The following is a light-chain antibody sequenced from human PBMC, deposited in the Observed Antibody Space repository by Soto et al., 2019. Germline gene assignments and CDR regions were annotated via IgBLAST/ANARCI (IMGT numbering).Light chain of an antibody. V-gene: IGKV1-6*01. CDR2: ATS. J-gene: IGKJ1*01. CDR1: QGIRND. CDR3: LQDYSYPRT. Sequence: AIQMTQSPSSLSASVGDRVTITCRASQGIRNDLCWYQQGPGKAPKLLIYATSNLQNGVPSRFSGSGSGTDFTLTISSLQPEDFATYYCLQDYSYPRTFGQGTKVDIK.